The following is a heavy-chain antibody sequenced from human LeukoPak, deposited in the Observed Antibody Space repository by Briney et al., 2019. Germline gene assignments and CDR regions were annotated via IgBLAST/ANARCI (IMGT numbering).Heavy chain of an antibody. CDR1: GFTFSTYW. D-gene: IGHD1-26*01. CDR3: ARDKSEGATLFSY. J-gene: IGHJ4*02. Sequence: GGSLRLSCAASGFTFSTYWMSWVRQAPGKGLEWVANIKQDGSEKYYVDSVKGRFTISRDNAKNSLYLQMNSLRAEDTAVYYCARDKSEGATLFSYWGQGTLVTVSS. V-gene: IGHV3-7*01. CDR2: IKQDGSEK.